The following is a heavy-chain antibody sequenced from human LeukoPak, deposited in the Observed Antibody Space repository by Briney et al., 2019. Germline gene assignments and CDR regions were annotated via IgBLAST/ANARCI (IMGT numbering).Heavy chain of an antibody. J-gene: IGHJ4*02. CDR3: ARDLLLDY. CDR2: IHHSGST. D-gene: IGHD2/OR15-2a*01. Sequence: TSETLSLTCTVSGGSISSSSYYWGWIRQPPGKGLEWIGEIHHSGSTNYNPSLKSRVTISADTSKNQFSLKLSSVTAADTAVYYCARDLLLDYWGQGTLVTVSS. CDR1: GGSISSSSYY. V-gene: IGHV4-39*07.